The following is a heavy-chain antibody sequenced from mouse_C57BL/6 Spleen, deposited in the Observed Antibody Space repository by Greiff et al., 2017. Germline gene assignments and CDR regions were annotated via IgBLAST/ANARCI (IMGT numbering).Heavy chain of an antibody. D-gene: IGHD2-10*02. CDR2: IYPGDGAT. CDR1: GYAFSSYW. J-gene: IGHJ1*03. CDR3: ASEGYGNYPGYFDV. V-gene: IGHV1-80*01. Sequence: QVQLKESGAELVKPGASVKISCKASGYAFSSYWMNWVKQRPGKGLEWIGQIYPGDGATNYNGKFKGKATLTADKSSSTAYMQLSSLTSEDSAVYFCASEGYGNYPGYFDVWGTGTTVTVSS.